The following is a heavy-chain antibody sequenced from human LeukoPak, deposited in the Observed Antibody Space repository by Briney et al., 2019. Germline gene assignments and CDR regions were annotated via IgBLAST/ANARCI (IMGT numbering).Heavy chain of an antibody. CDR1: GFTFSSYA. J-gene: IGHJ4*02. CDR2: ISWNSGSI. Sequence: QPGGSLRLSCAASGFTFSSYAMSWVRQAPGKGLEWVSGISWNSGSIGYADSVKGRFTISRDNAKNSLYLQMNSLRAEDTALYYCAKDKRAGYSYGYFDYWGQGTLVTVSS. CDR3: AKDKRAGYSYGYFDY. D-gene: IGHD5-18*01. V-gene: IGHV3-9*01.